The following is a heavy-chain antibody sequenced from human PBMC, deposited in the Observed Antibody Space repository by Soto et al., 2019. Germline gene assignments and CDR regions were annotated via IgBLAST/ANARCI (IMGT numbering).Heavy chain of an antibody. CDR2: IYWDDDQ. CDR1: GFSLSINGVA. CDR3: AHKRDVSRGYKY. Sequence: VSGPTLVNPTQTLTLTCTFSGFSLSINGVAVGWIRQPPGQALECLALIYWDDDQRYNPSLKNRLTITKATSRNQVVLTMTNMDPVDTATYYCAHKRDVSRGYKYWGQGTLVTVSS. D-gene: IGHD1-1*01. V-gene: IGHV2-5*02. J-gene: IGHJ4*02.